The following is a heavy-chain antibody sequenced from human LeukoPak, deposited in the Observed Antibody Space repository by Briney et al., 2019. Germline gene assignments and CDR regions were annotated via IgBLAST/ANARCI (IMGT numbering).Heavy chain of an antibody. D-gene: IGHD3-3*01. J-gene: IGHJ4*02. CDR2: INKDGSEE. V-gene: IGHV3-7*03. CDR3: AKAPRRDFWSGSDY. Sequence: PGGSLRLSCAASGFTLNSYLMSWVRQAPGGRLEWVANINKDGSEENYLDSVKGRFTVSRDNAKNSLNLQMNSLRGEDTAVYYCAKAPRRDFWSGSDYWGQGTLVTVSS. CDR1: GFTLNSYL.